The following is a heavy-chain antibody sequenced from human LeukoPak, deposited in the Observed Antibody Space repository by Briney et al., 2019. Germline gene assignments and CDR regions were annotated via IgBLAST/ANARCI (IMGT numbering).Heavy chain of an antibody. Sequence: SQTLSLTCTVSGGSISSGNYYWSWIRQPAGKGLEWIGRIYSSGSTNYNPSFKSRVTISVDTSKNQFSLKLRSVTAADTAVYYCARDVVLPVAMREYYFDYWGQGTLVTVSS. V-gene: IGHV4-61*02. CDR3: ARDVVLPVAMREYYFDY. CDR2: IYSSGST. D-gene: IGHD2-2*01. J-gene: IGHJ4*02. CDR1: GGSISSGNYY.